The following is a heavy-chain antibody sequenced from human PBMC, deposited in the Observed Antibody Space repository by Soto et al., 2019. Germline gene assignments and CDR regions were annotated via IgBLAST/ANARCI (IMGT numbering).Heavy chain of an antibody. CDR2: IIPIFGST. J-gene: IGHJ6*02. V-gene: IGHV1-69*13. Sequence: SVKVSCKPSENTFSINGINWVRHAPGQGLEWMGVIIPIFGSTNYAHKFQGRVTITADESTSTVNMEASSLRSEDTAVYYCAEGPPYSSGWQGNYFYYVMEVWGQGTTVTVSS. CDR1: ENTFSING. D-gene: IGHD6-19*01. CDR3: AEGPPYSSGWQGNYFYYVMEV.